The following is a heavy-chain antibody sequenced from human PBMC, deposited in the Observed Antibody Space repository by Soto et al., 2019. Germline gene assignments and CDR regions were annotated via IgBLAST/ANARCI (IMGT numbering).Heavy chain of an antibody. V-gene: IGHV1-18*01. D-gene: IGHD3-10*01. CDR1: GYTFSSYT. CDR3: ARVEAPFGESLH. CDR2: ISPDDGNT. J-gene: IGHJ4*02. Sequence: GASVKVSCKTSGYTFSSYTIAWVRQAPGQGLEWLGWISPDDGNTEYEQKFQGRVTMTADTLTNNAYMELRSLKYDDTAAYYCARVEAPFGESLHWGQGTPVTVSS.